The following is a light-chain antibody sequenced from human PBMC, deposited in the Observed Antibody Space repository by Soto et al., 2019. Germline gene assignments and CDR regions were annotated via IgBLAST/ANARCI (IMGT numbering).Light chain of an antibody. CDR2: GVS. CDR1: QSVNSRF. J-gene: IGKJ3*01. V-gene: IGKV3-20*01. Sequence: EIELTQSPGTLSLSPGERATLSCRASQSVNSRFLAWYQQKPGQAPSLLIYGVSSRDTGIPDRFSGSGSGTDFTLIISRLEPEYFGAYYCQHYDGPPCTFGHGTKVDIK. CDR3: QHYDGPPCT.